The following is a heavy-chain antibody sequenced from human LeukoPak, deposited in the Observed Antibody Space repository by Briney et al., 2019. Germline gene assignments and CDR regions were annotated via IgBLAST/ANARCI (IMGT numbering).Heavy chain of an antibody. CDR3: ARFRIVGYSSSWYGGNWFDP. CDR2: ISSNGGST. CDR1: GFTFSSYA. J-gene: IGHJ5*02. Sequence: PGGSLRLSCAASGFTFSSYAMHWVRQAPGKGLEYVSAISSNGGSTYYANSVKGRFTISRDNSKNTLYLQMGSLRAEDMAVYYCARFRIVGYSSSWYGGNWFDPWGQGTLVTVSS. V-gene: IGHV3-64*01. D-gene: IGHD6-13*01.